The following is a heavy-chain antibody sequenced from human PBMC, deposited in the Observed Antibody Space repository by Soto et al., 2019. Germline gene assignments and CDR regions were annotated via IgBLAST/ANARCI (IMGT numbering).Heavy chain of an antibody. V-gene: IGHV3-33*01. D-gene: IGHD1-26*01. CDR3: ARDRKWELNFDY. Sequence: HVQLVESGGGVIQPGRSLRLSCVASGFTFRTYGMHWVRQAPGKGLEWVANIWFDGNKKFYADSVKGRFNISRDNSNNTVFLEMNYLRPEDTAMYYCARDRKWELNFDYWGQGTQVTVSS. CDR1: GFTFRTYG. J-gene: IGHJ4*02. CDR2: IWFDGNKK.